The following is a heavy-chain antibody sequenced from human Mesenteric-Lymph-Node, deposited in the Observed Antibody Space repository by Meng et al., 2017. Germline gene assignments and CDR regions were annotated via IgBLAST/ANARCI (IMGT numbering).Heavy chain of an antibody. Sequence: GESLKISCAASGFTFSSYAMSWVRQAPGKGLEWVSAISGSGGSTYYADSVKGRFTISRDNSKNTLYLQMNSLRAEDTAVYYCVKRRANGGSGLFDYWGQGTLVTVSS. V-gene: IGHV3-23*01. CDR3: VKRRANGGSGLFDY. CDR1: GFTFSSYA. D-gene: IGHD7-27*01. CDR2: ISGSGGST. J-gene: IGHJ4*02.